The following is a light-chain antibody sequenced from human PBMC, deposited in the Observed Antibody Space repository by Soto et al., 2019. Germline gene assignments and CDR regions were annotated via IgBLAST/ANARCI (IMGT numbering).Light chain of an antibody. CDR2: AAS. V-gene: IGKV1-9*01. J-gene: IGKJ3*01. CDR1: QGISSY. Sequence: DIQLTQSPSFLSASVGDRVTITCRASQGISSYLAWYQQKPGKAPKLLIYAASTLQSGVPSRFSGSGSGTEFTLTISSLQPEDFATYYCQQLNSYPHGFGPGTKVDIK. CDR3: QQLNSYPHG.